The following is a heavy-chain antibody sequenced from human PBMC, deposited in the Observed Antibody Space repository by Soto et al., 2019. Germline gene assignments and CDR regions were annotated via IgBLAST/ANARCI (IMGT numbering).Heavy chain of an antibody. CDR3: TRVVASDAFDI. D-gene: IGHD2-15*01. V-gene: IGHV3-49*04. CDR2: IRSKAYGGTT. J-gene: IGHJ3*02. CDR1: GFTLGGYA. Sequence: GGALRPSCTASGFTLGGYAMSWGRPGPGKGLEWVGFIRSKAYGGTTEYAASVKGRFTISRDDSKSIAYLQMNSLKTEDTAVYYCTRVVASDAFDIWGQGTMVTVSS.